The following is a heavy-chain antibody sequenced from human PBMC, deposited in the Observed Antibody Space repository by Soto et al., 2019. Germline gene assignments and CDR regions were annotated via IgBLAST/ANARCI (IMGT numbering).Heavy chain of an antibody. V-gene: IGHV4-59*01. CDR2: IYYSGST. CDR3: ARLPYCSGGSCHNYYGMDV. Sequence: PSETLSLTCTVSGGSISSYYWSWIRQPPGKGLEWIGYIYYSGSTNYNPSLKSRVTISVDTSKNQFSLKLSSVTAADTAVYYCARLPYCSGGSCHNYYGMDVWGQGTTVTVSS. D-gene: IGHD2-15*01. CDR1: GGSISSYY. J-gene: IGHJ6*02.